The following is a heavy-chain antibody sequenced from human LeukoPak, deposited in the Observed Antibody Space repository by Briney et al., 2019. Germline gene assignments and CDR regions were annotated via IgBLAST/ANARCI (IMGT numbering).Heavy chain of an antibody. V-gene: IGHV1-69*04. Sequence: ASVKVSCKASGGTFSSYAISWVRQAPGQGLEWMGRIIPILGIANYAQKFQGRVTITADKSTSTAYMELSSLRSEDTAVYYCARGGGDYYYGMDVWGKGTTVTVSS. J-gene: IGHJ6*04. D-gene: IGHD2-15*01. CDR3: ARGGGDYYYGMDV. CDR1: GGTFSSYA. CDR2: IIPILGIA.